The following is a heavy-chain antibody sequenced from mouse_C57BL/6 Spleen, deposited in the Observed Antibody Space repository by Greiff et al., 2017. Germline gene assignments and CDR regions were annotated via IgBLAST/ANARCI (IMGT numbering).Heavy chain of an antibody. CDR1: GYTFTDYE. Sequence: QVHVKQSGAELVRPGASVTLSCKASGYTFTDYEMHWVKQTPVHGLEWIGAIDPVTGGTAYNQKFKGKAILTADKSSSTAYMELRSLTSEDSAVYYCTRRELGRSFAYWGQGTLVTVSA. CDR2: IDPVTGGT. V-gene: IGHV1-15*01. D-gene: IGHD4-1*01. CDR3: TRRELGRSFAY. J-gene: IGHJ3*01.